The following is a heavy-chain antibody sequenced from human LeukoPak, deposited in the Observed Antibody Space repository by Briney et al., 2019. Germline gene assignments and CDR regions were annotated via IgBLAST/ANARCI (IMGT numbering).Heavy chain of an antibody. CDR3: ARAGYYYGSGSYYPTH. V-gene: IGHV3-30*04. Sequence: GGSLRLPCAASGFTFSSYAMHWVRQAPGKGLEWVAVISYDGSNKYYADSVKGRFTISRDNSKNTLYLQMNSLRAEDTAVYYCARAGYYYGSGSYYPTHWGQGTLVTVSS. J-gene: IGHJ4*02. CDR1: GFTFSSYA. CDR2: ISYDGSNK. D-gene: IGHD3-10*01.